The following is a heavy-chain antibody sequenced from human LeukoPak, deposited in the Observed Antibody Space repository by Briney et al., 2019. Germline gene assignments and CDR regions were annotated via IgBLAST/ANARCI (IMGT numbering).Heavy chain of an antibody. CDR2: IIPILGIA. V-gene: IGHV1-69*04. CDR3: ARDRVVRGVMRYYYYYGMDV. CDR1: GGTFSSYA. Sequence: SVKVSCKASGGTFSSYAISWVRQAPGQGLEWMGRIIPILGIANYAQKFQGRVTITADKSTSTAYMELSSLRSEDTAVYYCARDRVVRGVMRYYYYYGMDVWGQGTTVTVSS. D-gene: IGHD3-10*01. J-gene: IGHJ6*02.